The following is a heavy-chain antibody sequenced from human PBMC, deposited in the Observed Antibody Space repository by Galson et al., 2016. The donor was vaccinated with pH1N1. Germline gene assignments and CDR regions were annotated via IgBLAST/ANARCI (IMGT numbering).Heavy chain of an antibody. Sequence: SLRLSCAASGFTFRTYAMHWVRQAPGKGLEYVSGINNIGSSTYYASSFKGRFTISRDNSKNTLYLQMGSLRAEDMAVYYCAREDYYGSSGFGYWGQGTLVTVSS. J-gene: IGHJ4*02. CDR3: AREDYYGSSGFGY. CDR1: GFTFRTYA. CDR2: INNIGSST. V-gene: IGHV3-64*01. D-gene: IGHD3-22*01.